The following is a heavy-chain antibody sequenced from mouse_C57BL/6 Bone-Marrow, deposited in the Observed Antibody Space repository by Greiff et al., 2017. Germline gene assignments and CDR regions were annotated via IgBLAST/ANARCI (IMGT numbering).Heavy chain of an antibody. CDR3: ARSSWFAY. CDR2: IDPSDSYT. V-gene: IGHV1-69*01. CDR1: GCTFTSYW. J-gene: IGHJ3*01. Sequence: QVQLQQPGAELVMPGASVKLSCKASGCTFTSYWMHWVKQRPGQGLEWIGEIDPSDSYTNYNQKFKGKSTLTVDKSSSTAYMQLSSLTSEDSAVYYCARSSWFAYWGQGTLVTVSA.